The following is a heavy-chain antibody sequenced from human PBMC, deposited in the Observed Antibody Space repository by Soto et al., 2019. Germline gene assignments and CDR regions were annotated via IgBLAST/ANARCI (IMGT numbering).Heavy chain of an antibody. CDR1: GFTFSTSA. CDR2: ISSYGSHQ. D-gene: IGHD2-2*01. J-gene: IGHJ6*02. V-gene: IGHV3-30-3*01. CDR3: ARRYCSSTRCYLYYYAMDV. Sequence: QVQLVESGGGVVQPGRSLRLSCAASGFTFSTSAIHWVRQAPGKGPEWVAVISSYGSHQYYADSVRGRFTVSRDNSKDPRQLQMNTVRAEDTAVYYCARRYCSSTRCYLYYYAMDVWGQGTTVTVSS.